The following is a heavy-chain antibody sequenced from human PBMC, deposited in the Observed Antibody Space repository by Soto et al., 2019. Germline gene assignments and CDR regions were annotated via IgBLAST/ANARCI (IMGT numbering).Heavy chain of an antibody. CDR3: VSDASPNCSSTICDPPGLAP. Sequence: SETLSLTCTVSGGSIRSVGYYWSWSRQHPGKGLEGVGYIYDSGSTYYNPSITSCDTISVDPSKNQFSLKLSFVTAADTDVYYCVSDASPNCSSTICDPPGLAPWGQGPRVP. J-gene: IGHJ5*02. V-gene: IGHV4-31*03. CDR1: GGSIRSVGYY. CDR2: IYDSGST. D-gene: IGHD2-2*01.